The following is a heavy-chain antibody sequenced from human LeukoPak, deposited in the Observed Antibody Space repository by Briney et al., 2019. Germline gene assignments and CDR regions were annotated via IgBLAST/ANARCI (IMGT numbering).Heavy chain of an antibody. CDR1: GYTFTSYD. CDR3: ARGSKDYYDSSGYYYY. CDR2: MNPNSGNT. Sequence: ASVKVSCKASGYTFTSYDINWVRQATGQGLECMGWMNPNSGNTGYAQKFQGRVTMTRNTSISTAYMELSSLRSEDTAVYYGARGSKDYYDSSGYYYYWGQGTLVTVSS. J-gene: IGHJ4*02. V-gene: IGHV1-8*01. D-gene: IGHD3-22*01.